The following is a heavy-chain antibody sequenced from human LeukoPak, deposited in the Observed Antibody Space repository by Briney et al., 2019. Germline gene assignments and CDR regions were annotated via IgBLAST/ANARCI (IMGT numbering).Heavy chain of an antibody. D-gene: IGHD1-26*01. CDR1: GFIFSNYV. J-gene: IGHJ4*02. CDR2: ISFDGSSK. V-gene: IGHV3-30-3*02. Sequence: GGSLRLSCAASGFIFSNYVIHWVRQAPGKGLEWVALISFDGSSKYYADSVKGRFTLSRDNSKNTLYLQMNSLRAEDTAVYYCAKPPEVGATVGYFDYWGQGTLVTVSS. CDR3: AKPPEVGATVGYFDY.